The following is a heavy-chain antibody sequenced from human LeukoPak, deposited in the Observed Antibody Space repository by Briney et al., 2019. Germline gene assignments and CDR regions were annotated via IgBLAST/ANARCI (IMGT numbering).Heavy chain of an antibody. V-gene: IGHV3-74*01. CDR1: GFTFSSYW. J-gene: IGHJ4*02. CDR3: ARAAYSDFPDY. CDR2: INSDGSAT. D-gene: IGHD4-11*01. Sequence: PGGSLRLSCAASGFTFSSYWMHWVRQAPGKGLVRVSHINSDGSATYADSVKGRFTIFRDNAKNTVYLQMNSLRAEDTAVYYCARAAYSDFPDYWGQGTLVTVSS.